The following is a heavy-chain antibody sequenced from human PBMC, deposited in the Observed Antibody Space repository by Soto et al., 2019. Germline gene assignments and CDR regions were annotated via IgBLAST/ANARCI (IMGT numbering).Heavy chain of an antibody. V-gene: IGHV1-69*13. CDR1: GYTFTSYG. D-gene: IGHD5-18*01. CDR3: ARVPDTAIRGGYYYGMDV. CDR2: IIPIFGTA. Sequence: SVKVSCKASGYTFTSYGISWVRQAPGQGLEWMGGIIPIFGTANYAQKFQGRVTITADESTSTAYMELSSLRSEDTAVYYCARVPDTAIRGGYYYGMDVWGQGTTVTVSS. J-gene: IGHJ6*02.